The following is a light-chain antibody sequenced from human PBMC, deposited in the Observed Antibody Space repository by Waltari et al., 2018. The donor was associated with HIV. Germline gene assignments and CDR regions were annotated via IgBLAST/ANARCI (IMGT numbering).Light chain of an antibody. CDR2: DVS. V-gene: IGLV2-14*03. CDR3: NSYTTSSTLHVV. CDR1: SRDVGRYNY. Sequence: QSALTQPASVSGSPGQSITISCTGTSRDVGRYNYVSRYQHHPGKAPKLMIYDVSNRPSGVSNRFSGSKSGNTASLTISGLQAEDEADYYCNSYTTSSTLHVVFGGGTKLTVL. J-gene: IGLJ2*01.